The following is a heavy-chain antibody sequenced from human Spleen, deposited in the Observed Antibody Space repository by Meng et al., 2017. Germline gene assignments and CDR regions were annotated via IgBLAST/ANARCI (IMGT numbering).Heavy chain of an antibody. J-gene: IGHJ4*02. Sequence: GGSLRLSCAASGLTFSSYEINWVRQAPGKGLEWISYISSSGTTIYYADSVKGRFTISRDNAKNSLYLQMNSLRAEDTAVYYCARRYGSGSYLSYWGQGTLVTVSS. CDR2: ISSSGTTI. V-gene: IGHV3-48*03. D-gene: IGHD3-10*01. CDR1: GLTFSSYE. CDR3: ARRYGSGSYLSY.